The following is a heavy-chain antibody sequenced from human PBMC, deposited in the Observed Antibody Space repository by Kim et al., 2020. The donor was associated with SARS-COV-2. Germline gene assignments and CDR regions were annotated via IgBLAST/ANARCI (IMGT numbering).Heavy chain of an antibody. Sequence: ASVKVSCKASGYTFTGYYMHWVRQAPGQGLEWMGWINPNSGGTNYAQKFQGRVTMTRDTSISTAYMELSRLRSDDTAVYYCARGHYDFWSGYSYWGQGTLVTVSS. V-gene: IGHV1-2*02. CDR3: ARGHYDFWSGYSY. D-gene: IGHD3-3*01. CDR2: INPNSGGT. J-gene: IGHJ4*02. CDR1: GYTFTGYY.